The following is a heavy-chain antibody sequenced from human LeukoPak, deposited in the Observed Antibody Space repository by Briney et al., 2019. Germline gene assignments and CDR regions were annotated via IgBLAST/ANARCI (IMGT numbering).Heavy chain of an antibody. CDR2: INHSGST. J-gene: IGHJ6*04. V-gene: IGHV4-34*01. Sequence: SETLSLTCAVYGGSFSGYYWSWIRQPPGKGLEWIGEINHSGSTNYNPSLTSRVTISVDTSKNQFSLKLSSVTAADTAVYYCARGGDGQYYYYGMDVWGKGTTVTVSS. CDR1: GGSFSGYY. D-gene: IGHD4-17*01. CDR3: ARGGDGQYYYYGMDV.